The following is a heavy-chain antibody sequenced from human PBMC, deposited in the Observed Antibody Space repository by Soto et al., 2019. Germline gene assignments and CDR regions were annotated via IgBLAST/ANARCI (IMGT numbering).Heavy chain of an antibody. V-gene: IGHV3-53*02. Sequence: EVQLVETGGGSIQPGGSLRLSCEVSGFTVGDNYMSWVRQAPGKGLEWVSAIYGGGSTYYADSVKGRFTISRDNSKNTLYLQLNSVRAEDTAIYYCARGKHVIASSPSHYFFDSWGQGTLVTVSS. J-gene: IGHJ4*02. CDR2: IYGGGST. D-gene: IGHD3-16*02. CDR1: GFTVGDNY. CDR3: ARGKHVIASSPSHYFFDS.